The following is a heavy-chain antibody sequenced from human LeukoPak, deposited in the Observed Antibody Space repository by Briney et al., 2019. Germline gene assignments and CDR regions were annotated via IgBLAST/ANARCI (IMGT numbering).Heavy chain of an antibody. Sequence: GGSLRLSCAASGFTFSSYSTNWVRQAPGKGLEWVSSISSSSGYIYYADSLKGRFTISRDNAKNSLYLQMNSLRAEDTAVYYCAREAYYYDSSGHSYYYYGMDVWGQGTTVTVSS. CDR1: GFTFSSYS. V-gene: IGHV3-21*01. CDR2: ISSSSGYI. CDR3: AREAYYYDSSGHSYYYYGMDV. D-gene: IGHD3-22*01. J-gene: IGHJ6*02.